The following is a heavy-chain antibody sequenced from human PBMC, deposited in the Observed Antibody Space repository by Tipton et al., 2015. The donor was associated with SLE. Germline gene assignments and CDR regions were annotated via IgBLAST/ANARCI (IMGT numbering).Heavy chain of an antibody. CDR3: ARDAGMDV. CDR1: GGSISNNY. Sequence: TLSLTCTVSGGSISNNYWSWIRQPPGKGLEWIGYIYYSGSTNHNPSLKSRVTMSVDTSKNQFSLKLSSVTAADTAVYYCARDAGMDVWGQGITVTVSS. J-gene: IGHJ6*02. V-gene: IGHV4-59*01. CDR2: IYYSGST.